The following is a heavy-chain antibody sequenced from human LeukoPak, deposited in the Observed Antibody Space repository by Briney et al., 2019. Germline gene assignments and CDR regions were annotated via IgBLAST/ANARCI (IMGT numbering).Heavy chain of an antibody. D-gene: IGHD3-9*01. CDR1: GFTFSSYS. J-gene: IGHJ4*02. CDR2: ISSSSSYI. CDR3: AVDPRDYFDY. V-gene: IGHV3-21*01. Sequence: PGGSLRLSCAASGFTFSSYSMNWVRQAPGKGLEWVSSISSSSSYIYYADSVKGRFTISRDNAKNSLYLQMNSLRAEDTAVYYCAVDPRDYFDYWGQGTLVTVCS.